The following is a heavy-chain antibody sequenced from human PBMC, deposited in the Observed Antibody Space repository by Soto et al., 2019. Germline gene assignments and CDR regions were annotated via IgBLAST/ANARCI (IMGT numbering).Heavy chain of an antibody. CDR1: GGSISRYY. CDR2: IYYSGST. Sequence: SETLSLPCTVSGGSISRYYWSWIRQPPGKGPEWIGYIYYSGSTNYNPPLKSRVTISVDTSKNQFSLKLSSVTAADTAVYYCARALRYFDWSKPHYLDYWGQGTLVTVSS. CDR3: ARALRYFDWSKPHYLDY. V-gene: IGHV4-59*01. D-gene: IGHD3-9*01. J-gene: IGHJ4*02.